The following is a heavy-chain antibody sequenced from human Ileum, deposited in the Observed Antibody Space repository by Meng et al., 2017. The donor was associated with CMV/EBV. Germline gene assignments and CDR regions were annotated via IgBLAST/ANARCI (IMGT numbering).Heavy chain of an antibody. CDR1: GLAVRTDA. J-gene: IGHJ4*02. Sequence: LTHSWATSGLAVRTDARNWFGQAPGKGLEWVSAISGGDGTTFYEDSVRGRFLISKDSVENTLHLQMNSLRVEDTGLYYCAKGGWVDYLGPGTLVTVSS. CDR3: AKGGWVDY. D-gene: IGHD6-19*01. CDR2: ISGGDGTT. V-gene: IGHV3-23*01.